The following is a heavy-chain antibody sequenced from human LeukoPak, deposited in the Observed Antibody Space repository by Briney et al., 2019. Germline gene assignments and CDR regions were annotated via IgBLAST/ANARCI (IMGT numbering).Heavy chain of an antibody. CDR2: INHSGST. D-gene: IGHD6-19*01. J-gene: IGHJ4*02. Sequence: SETLSLTCAVYGGSFSGYYWSWIRQPPGKGLEWIGEINHSGSTNYNPSLKSRVTISVDTSKNQFSLKLSSVTAADTAVYYCASSSGYSSGWYYFDYWGQGTLVTVSS. CDR1: GGSFSGYY. CDR3: ASSSGYSSGWYYFDY. V-gene: IGHV4-34*01.